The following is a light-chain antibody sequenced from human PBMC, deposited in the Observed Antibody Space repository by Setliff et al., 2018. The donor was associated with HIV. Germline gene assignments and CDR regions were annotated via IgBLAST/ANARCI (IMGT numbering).Light chain of an antibody. Sequence: QSVLTQPRSVSGSPGQSVTISCTGTSSDVGSYNYVSWYQQHPGKAPKLMIYDVTKRPSGVPDRFSGSKSGNTASLTISGRQAEDEADYYCCSYAGSYTPVIFGGGTK. CDR3: CSYAGSYTPVI. CDR1: SSDVGSYNY. V-gene: IGLV2-11*01. CDR2: DVT. J-gene: IGLJ2*01.